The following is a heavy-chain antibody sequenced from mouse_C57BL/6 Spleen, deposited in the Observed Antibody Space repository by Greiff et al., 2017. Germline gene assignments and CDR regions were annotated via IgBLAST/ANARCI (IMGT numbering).Heavy chain of an antibody. CDR1: GYSFTGYY. J-gene: IGHJ3*01. D-gene: IGHD2-5*01. CDR3: ARGGYSNYVGFAY. CDR2: INPSTGGT. Sequence: DVQLQESGPELVKPGASVKISCKASGYSFTGYYMNWVKQSPEKSLEWIGEINPSTGGTTYNQKFKAKATLTVDKSSSTAYMQLKSLTSEDSAVYYCARGGYSNYVGFAYWGQGTLVTVSA. V-gene: IGHV1-42*01.